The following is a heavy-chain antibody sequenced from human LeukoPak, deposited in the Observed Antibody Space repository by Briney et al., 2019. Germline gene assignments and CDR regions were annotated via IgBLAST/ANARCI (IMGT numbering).Heavy chain of an antibody. Sequence: GGSLRLSCAASGFTFSSYGMHWVSQAPGKGLEWVAVIWYDGSNKYYADSVKGRFTISRDNSKNTLYLQMNSLRAEDTAVYYCARETDSSGWPIDYWGQGTLVTVSS. CDR1: GFTFSSYG. CDR2: IWYDGSNK. J-gene: IGHJ4*02. CDR3: ARETDSSGWPIDY. D-gene: IGHD6-19*01. V-gene: IGHV3-33*01.